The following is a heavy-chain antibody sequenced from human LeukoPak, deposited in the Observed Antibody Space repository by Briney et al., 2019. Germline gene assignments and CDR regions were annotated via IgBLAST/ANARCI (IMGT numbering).Heavy chain of an antibody. CDR1: GFTFSTYA. Sequence: GGSLRLSCAASGFTFSTYAMSWVRQIPGKGLEWVSAISGSDDGTYYADSVKGRFTISRDNPRNTLYLQMNTLRAEDTAVYFCARGKFWWFDYWGQGTLVTVSS. J-gene: IGHJ5*01. V-gene: IGHV3-23*01. CDR2: ISGSDDGT. CDR3: ARGKFWWFDY.